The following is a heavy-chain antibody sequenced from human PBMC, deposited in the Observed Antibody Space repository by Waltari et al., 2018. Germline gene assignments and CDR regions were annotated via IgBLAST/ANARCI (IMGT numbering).Heavy chain of an antibody. D-gene: IGHD3-3*01. Sequence: QVQLVQSGAEVKKPGASVKVSCKASGYTFTSYGISWVRQAPGQGLEWMGWVRAYNGNTNYAQKLQGGVTITTGTSTSTAYRERRSLRSEGTAVYDCARVRYYDFWSGYHGYSLLFDYWGQGTLVTVSS. CDR1: GYTFTSYG. J-gene: IGHJ4*02. V-gene: IGHV1-18*01. CDR2: VRAYNGNT. CDR3: ARVRYYDFWSGYHGYSLLFDY.